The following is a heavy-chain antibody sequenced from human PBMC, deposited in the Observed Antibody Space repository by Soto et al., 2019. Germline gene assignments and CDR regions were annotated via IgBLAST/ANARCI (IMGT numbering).Heavy chain of an antibody. CDR1: GGSISTYY. CDR3: ARNWFSVAGRDYVDY. CDR2: IYYSGST. V-gene: IGHV4-59*01. J-gene: IGHJ4*02. D-gene: IGHD6-19*01. Sequence: PSVTLSLTCPVSGGSISTYYWSWIRPPPGKGLEWIAYIYYSGSTNYNPYLKSRVTISIDTSEYQLSLKLSSVTAADTAVYYCARNWFSVAGRDYVDYWGQGTLITVSS.